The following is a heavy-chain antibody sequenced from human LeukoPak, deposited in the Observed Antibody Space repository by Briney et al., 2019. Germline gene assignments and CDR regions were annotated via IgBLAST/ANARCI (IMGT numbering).Heavy chain of an antibody. CDR3: ASHHVKVYYYYDSSGLADY. CDR2: ISGSGGST. D-gene: IGHD3-22*01. V-gene: IGHV3-23*01. J-gene: IGHJ4*02. CDR1: GFTFSSYA. Sequence: GGSLRLSCAASGFTFSSYAMSWVRQAPGKGLEWVSAISGSGGSTYYADSVKGRFTISRDNSKNTLYLQMNSLRAEDTAVYYCASHHVKVYYYYDSSGLADYWGQGTLVTVSS.